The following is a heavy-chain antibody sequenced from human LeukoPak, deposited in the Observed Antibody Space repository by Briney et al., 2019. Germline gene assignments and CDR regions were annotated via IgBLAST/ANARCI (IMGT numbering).Heavy chain of an antibody. D-gene: IGHD3-3*01. CDR1: GGTFSSYA. CDR2: IIPIFGTA. V-gene: IGHV1-69*05. CDR3: ASLGITIFGVVIGPHGSQGLDY. Sequence: SVKVSCKASGGTFSSYAISWVRQAPGQGLEWMGGIIPIFGTANYAQKFQGRVTITTDESTSTAYMELSSLRSEDTAVYYCASLGITIFGVVIGPHGSQGLDYWGQGTLVTVSS. J-gene: IGHJ4*02.